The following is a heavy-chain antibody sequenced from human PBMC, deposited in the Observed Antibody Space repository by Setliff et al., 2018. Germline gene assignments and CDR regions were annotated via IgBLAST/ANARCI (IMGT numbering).Heavy chain of an antibody. Sequence: ASVKVSCKASGYTFTSYYMHWVRQAPGQGLEWMGWINTNTGNPMYAQGSTGRFVFSLDTSVSTAYLQISSLKAEDTAVYYCARDNRGYAWDYYYYMDVWGKGTTVTVSS. V-gene: IGHV7-4-1*02. J-gene: IGHJ6*03. CDR1: GYTFTSYY. D-gene: IGHD2-15*01. CDR3: ARDNRGYAWDYYYYMDV. CDR2: INTNTGNP.